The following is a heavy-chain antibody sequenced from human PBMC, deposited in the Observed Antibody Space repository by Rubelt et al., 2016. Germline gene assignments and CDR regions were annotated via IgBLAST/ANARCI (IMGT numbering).Heavy chain of an antibody. D-gene: IGHD1-1*01. Sequence: YYADSVKGRFTISRDNAKNSLYLQMNSLRAEDTAVYYCARGSITMKTINYYYYYGMDVWGQGTTVTVSS. V-gene: IGHV3-21*01. J-gene: IGHJ6*02. CDR3: ARGSITMKTINYYYYYGMDV.